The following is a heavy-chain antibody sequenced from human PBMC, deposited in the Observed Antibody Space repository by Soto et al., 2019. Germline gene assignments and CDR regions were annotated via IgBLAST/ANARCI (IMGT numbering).Heavy chain of an antibody. CDR1: GGSVSSGSYY. Sequence: QVQLQESGPGLVKPSETLSLTCTVSGGSVSSGSYYWSWIRQPPGKGLDRMGYIYYSGSTNYNPSLKSRVTISVDTSKTQFSLKLSSVTAADTAVYYCARDTGDDDVWGSYRRYYLDYWGQGTLVTVSS. CDR3: ARDTGDDDVWGSYRRYYLDY. J-gene: IGHJ4*02. V-gene: IGHV4-61*01. CDR2: IYYSGST. D-gene: IGHD3-16*02.